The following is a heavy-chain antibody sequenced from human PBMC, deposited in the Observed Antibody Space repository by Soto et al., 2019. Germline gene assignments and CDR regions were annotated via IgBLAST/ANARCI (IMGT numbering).Heavy chain of an antibody. V-gene: IGHV3-23*01. J-gene: IGHJ4*02. CDR1: GFTFANYA. Sequence: EVQLLESGGGLVQPGGSLRLSCAASGFTFANYAMNWVRQAPGKGLEWVSSIRNTGGTTYYADSVTGRFTISRDYCKNTVDLRMNSLRCEDTALYYCAKDWGRRAVRPYFDYWGRGTLVTVS. CDR2: IRNTGGTT. CDR3: AKDWGRRAVRPYFDY. D-gene: IGHD6-6*01.